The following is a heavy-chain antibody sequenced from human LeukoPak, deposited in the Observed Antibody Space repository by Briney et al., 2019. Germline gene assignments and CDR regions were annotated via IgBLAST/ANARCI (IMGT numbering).Heavy chain of an antibody. V-gene: IGHV3-30*18. CDR2: ISYDGSNK. J-gene: IGHJ4*02. D-gene: IGHD2-21*02. CDR3: AKDLMVTPDY. Sequence: GGSLRLSCAASGFTFSNYGMHWVRQAPGKGLEWVAVISYDGSNKYYADSVKGRFTISRDNSKNTLYLQMNSLRAEDTAVYYCAKDLMVTPDYWGQGTLVIVSS. CDR1: GFTFSNYG.